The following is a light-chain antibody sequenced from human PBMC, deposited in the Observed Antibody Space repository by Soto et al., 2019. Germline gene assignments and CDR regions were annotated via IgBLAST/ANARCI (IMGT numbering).Light chain of an antibody. CDR3: MQALQTPL. J-gene: IGKJ4*01. CDR2: LGS. V-gene: IGKV2-28*01. CDR1: QSLLHSNGYNY. Sequence: DIVMTQSPLSLPVTPGEPASISCRSSQSLLHSNGYNYLDWYLQKPGQSPQLLIYLGSNRASGVPDRFSGIGSGTDFTLKISRVEAEDVGVYYCMQALQTPLFGGGTKVEIK.